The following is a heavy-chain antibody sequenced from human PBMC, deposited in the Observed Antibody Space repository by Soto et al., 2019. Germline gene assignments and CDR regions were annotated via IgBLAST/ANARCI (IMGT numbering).Heavy chain of an antibody. V-gene: IGHV2-5*01. Sequence: QITLKESGPTVVKPTQTLTLTCSFSGFSLSTFGVGVGWVRQPPGKALEWLGVFYWNEERHYSPSLESRLTITKATSKNEVVLTMTNMDPVDTATYYCGHIGGDYLDGTSYYYERGGKWIDPWGQGALVTVSS. CDR2: FYWNEER. D-gene: IGHD3-22*01. J-gene: IGHJ5*02. CDR3: GHIGGDYLDGTSYYYERGGKWIDP. CDR1: GFSLSTFGVG.